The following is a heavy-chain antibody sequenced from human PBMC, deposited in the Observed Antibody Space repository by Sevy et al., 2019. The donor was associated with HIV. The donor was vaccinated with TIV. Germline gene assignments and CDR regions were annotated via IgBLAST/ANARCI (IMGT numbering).Heavy chain of an antibody. J-gene: IGHJ6*02. CDR1: GGSFSGYY. D-gene: IGHD2-15*01. CDR3: AGGFRWVAYYYYYGMDV. CDR2: INHSGST. V-gene: IGHV4-34*01. Sequence: SETLSLTCAVYGGSFSGYYWSWIRQPPGKGLEWIGEINHSGSTNYNPSLKSRVTISVDTSKNQFSLKLSSVTAADTAVYYCAGGFRWVAYYYYYGMDVWGQGTTVTVSS.